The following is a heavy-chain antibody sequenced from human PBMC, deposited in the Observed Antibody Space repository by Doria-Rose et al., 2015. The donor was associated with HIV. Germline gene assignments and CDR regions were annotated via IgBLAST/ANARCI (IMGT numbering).Heavy chain of an antibody. CDR3: ARIKSSRWYHKYYFDF. V-gene: IGHV2-26*01. J-gene: IGHJ4*02. Sequence: QITLKESGPVLVKPTETLTLTCTVSGVSLSSPGMGVSWIRQPPGKALEWLAYIFSDDERSYKTSLKSRLTISRGTSKSQVVITMTDMDPVDTATYYCARIKSSRWYHKYYFDFWGQGTLVIVSA. D-gene: IGHD6-13*01. CDR1: GVSLSSPGMG. CDR2: IFSDDER.